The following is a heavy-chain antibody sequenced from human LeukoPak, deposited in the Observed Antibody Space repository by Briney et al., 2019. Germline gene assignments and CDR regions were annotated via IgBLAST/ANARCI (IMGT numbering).Heavy chain of an antibody. CDR1: GYTFTSYY. CDR3: ARELTVTTPINYYYGMDV. D-gene: IGHD4-17*01. J-gene: IGHJ6*02. CDR2: INPSGGST. V-gene: IGHV1-46*01. Sequence: ASVKVSCKASGYTFTSYYMHWVRQAPGQGLEWMGIINPSGGSTSYAQKFQGRVTMTRDTSTSTVYMELSSLRSEDTAVYYCARELTVTTPINYYYGMDVWGQGTTVTVSS.